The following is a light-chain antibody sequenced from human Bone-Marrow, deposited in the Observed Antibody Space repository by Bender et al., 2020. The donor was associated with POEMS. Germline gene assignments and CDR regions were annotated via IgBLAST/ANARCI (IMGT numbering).Light chain of an antibody. J-gene: IGLJ2*01. CDR2: EVS. CDR1: DSDVGSYNL. V-gene: IGLV2-8*01. Sequence: QSALTQPPSASGSPGQSVTISCTGTDSDVGSYNLVSWYQHHPGKAPQLILYEVSKWPSGVSNRFSGSKSGSTASLTVSGLQAEDEADYYCSSYAGSKLIPELVFGGGTKLTVL. CDR3: SSYAGSKLIPELV.